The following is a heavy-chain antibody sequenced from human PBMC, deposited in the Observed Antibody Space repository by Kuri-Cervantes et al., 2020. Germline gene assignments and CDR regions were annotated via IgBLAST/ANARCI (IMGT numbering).Heavy chain of an antibody. Sequence: GESLKISCAASGFTFNSYAMHWVRQAPGKGLEWVAVISYDGSNKYYADSVKGRFTISRDNSKNTLYLQMNSLRAEDTAVYFCAKDKELDYWGQGTLVTVSS. J-gene: IGHJ4*02. CDR1: GFTFNSYA. D-gene: IGHD1-26*01. CDR3: AKDKELDY. CDR2: ISYDGSNK. V-gene: IGHV3-30*01.